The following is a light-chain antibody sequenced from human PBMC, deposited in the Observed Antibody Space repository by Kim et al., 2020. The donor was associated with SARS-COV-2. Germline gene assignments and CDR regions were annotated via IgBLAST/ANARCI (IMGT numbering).Light chain of an antibody. CDR3: MQRTHWPAS. CDR2: RVS. J-gene: IGKJ2*03. CDR1: QILVYSDGNTY. Sequence: LASITYRAGQILVYSDGNTYLNWFQQRPGQSPRRLIYRVSKRDSGVPDRFSGSWSGTDFTLKISRVEAGDVGVYYCMQRTHWPASFGQGTKLEI. V-gene: IGKV2-30*01.